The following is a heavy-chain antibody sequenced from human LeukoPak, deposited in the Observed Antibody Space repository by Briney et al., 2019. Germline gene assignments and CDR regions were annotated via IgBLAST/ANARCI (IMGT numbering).Heavy chain of an antibody. CDR2: MKQDGTEK. V-gene: IGHV3-7*01. CDR1: GFTLSTYW. CDR3: ARNYDSSGQD. J-gene: IGHJ4*02. Sequence: GGSLRLSCAASGFTLSTYWMSWVRQVPGKGLEWVANMKQDGTEKYYVDSVKGRFTISRDNAKNSLYLQMNSLRVEDTAVYYCARNYDSSGQDWGQGILVTVSS. D-gene: IGHD3-22*01.